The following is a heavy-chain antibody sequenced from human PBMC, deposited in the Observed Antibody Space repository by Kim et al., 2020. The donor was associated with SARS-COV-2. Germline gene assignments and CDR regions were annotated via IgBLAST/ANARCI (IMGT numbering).Heavy chain of an antibody. J-gene: IGHJ4*02. V-gene: IGHV4-34*01. D-gene: IGHD6-6*01. CDR3: AGAQQPVRHYFDY. Sequence: SETLSLTCAVYGGSFSGYYWSWIRQPPGKGLEWIGEINHSGSTNYNPSLKSRVTISVDTSKNQFSLKLSSVTAADTAVYYCAGAQQPVRHYFDYWGQGTLVTVSS. CDR1: GGSFSGYY. CDR2: INHSGST.